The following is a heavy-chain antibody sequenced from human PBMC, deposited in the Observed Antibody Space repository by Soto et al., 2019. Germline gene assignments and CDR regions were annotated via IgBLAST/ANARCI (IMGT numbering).Heavy chain of an antibody. CDR1: GYTFTSYY. Sequence: ASVKVSCKASGYTFTSYYMHWVRQAPGQGLEWMGIINPSGGSTSYAQKFQGRVTMTRDTSTSTVYMELSSLRSEDTAVYYCERVYGTGGGLYYGMDVWGKCTTVTVS. CDR2: INPSGGST. D-gene: IGHD2-8*02. V-gene: IGHV1-46*01. CDR3: ERVYGTGGGLYYGMDV. J-gene: IGHJ6*04.